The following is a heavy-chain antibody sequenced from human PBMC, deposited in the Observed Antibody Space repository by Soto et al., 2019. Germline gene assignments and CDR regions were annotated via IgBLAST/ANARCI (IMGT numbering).Heavy chain of an antibody. J-gene: IGHJ6*04. CDR2: INHSGST. CDR3: ARAAPIAAAGTIYGMYV. V-gene: IGHV4-34*01. D-gene: IGHD6-13*01. Sequence: QVQLQQWGAGLLKPSETLSLTCAGYGGSFSGYYWSWIRQPPGKGLEWIGEINHSGSTNYNPSLKSRVIISVDTSKNQFSLKLSSVTAADTAVYYCARAAPIAAAGTIYGMYVWGKGTTVTFSS. CDR1: GGSFSGYY.